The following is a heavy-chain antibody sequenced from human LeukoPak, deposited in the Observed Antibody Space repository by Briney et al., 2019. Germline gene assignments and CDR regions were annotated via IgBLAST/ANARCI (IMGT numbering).Heavy chain of an antibody. Sequence: SETLSLTCTVSGGSISSSSYYWGWIRQPPGKGLEWIGSIYYSGTTYYNPSLKSRVTISVDTSKNQFSLKLSSVTAADTAVYYCARLVVSSWYHEVLLGRDYWGQGTLVTVSS. CDR1: GGSISSSSYY. CDR2: IYYSGTT. D-gene: IGHD6-13*01. CDR3: ARLVVSSWYHEVLLGRDY. J-gene: IGHJ4*02. V-gene: IGHV4-39*01.